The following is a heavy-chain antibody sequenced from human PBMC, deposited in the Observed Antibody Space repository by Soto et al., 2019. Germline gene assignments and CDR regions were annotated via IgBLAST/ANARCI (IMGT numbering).Heavy chain of an antibody. D-gene: IGHD5-18*01. Sequence: SETLSLPCTVSGGSISNYYWSWIRQPPGKALEWIGYIYYTGSTNYNPSLKSRVTISVDTSKNQFSLKLSSVTAADTAVYFCARPRGYSHGFDYWGQGTLVTVSS. V-gene: IGHV4-59*01. CDR3: ARPRGYSHGFDY. J-gene: IGHJ4*02. CDR2: IYYTGST. CDR1: GGSISNYY.